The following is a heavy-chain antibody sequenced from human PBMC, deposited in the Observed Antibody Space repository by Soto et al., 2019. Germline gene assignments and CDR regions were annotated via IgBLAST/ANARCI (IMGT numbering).Heavy chain of an antibody. Sequence: GGSLRLSCAASGFTFSSYGMHWVRQAPGKGLEWVAVIWYDGSNKYYADSVKGRFTISRDNSKNTLYLQMNSLRAEDTAVYYCARDAERYYDSSGYLNWFDPWGQGTLVTVSS. CDR3: ARDAERYYDSSGYLNWFDP. CDR1: GFTFSSYG. D-gene: IGHD3-22*01. CDR2: IWYDGSNK. J-gene: IGHJ5*02. V-gene: IGHV3-33*01.